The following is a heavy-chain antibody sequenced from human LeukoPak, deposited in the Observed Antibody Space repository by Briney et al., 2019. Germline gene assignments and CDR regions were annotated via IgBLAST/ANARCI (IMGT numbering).Heavy chain of an antibody. D-gene: IGHD2-2*01. CDR3: ASSVIGDVNVVVPAGGFDP. J-gene: IGHJ5*02. CDR2: IYYSGST. Sequence: PSETLSLTCTVSGGSISSYYWSWIRQPPGKGLEWIGHIYYSGSTNYNPSLKSRVTISVDTSKNQFSLKLSSVTAADTAVYYCASSVIGDVNVVVPAGGFDPWGQGTLVTVSS. CDR1: GGSISSYY. V-gene: IGHV4-59*01.